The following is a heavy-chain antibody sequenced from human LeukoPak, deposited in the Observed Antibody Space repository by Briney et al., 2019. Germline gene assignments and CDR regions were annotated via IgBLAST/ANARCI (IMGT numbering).Heavy chain of an antibody. V-gene: IGHV1-8*01. CDR3: ARGYVAAAGPAPRLLDY. Sequence: ASVTVSCKASGYTFTSYDINWVRQAPGQGLEWMGWMNPNSGNTGYAQKFQGRVTMTRNTSISTAYMELSSLRSEDTAVYYCARGYVAAAGPAPRLLDYWGQGTLVTVSS. J-gene: IGHJ4*02. CDR1: GYTFTSYD. D-gene: IGHD6-13*01. CDR2: MNPNSGNT.